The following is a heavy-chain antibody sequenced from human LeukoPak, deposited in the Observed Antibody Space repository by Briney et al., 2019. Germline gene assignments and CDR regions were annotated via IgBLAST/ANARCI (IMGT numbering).Heavy chain of an antibody. CDR2: IYYSGST. V-gene: IGHV4-39*07. J-gene: IGHJ4*02. CDR1: GGSISSSSYY. CDR3: ARDHLTMVLGVIEGHFDY. D-gene: IGHD3-10*01. Sequence: SETLSLTCTVSGGSISSSSYYWGWIRQPPGKGLEWIGSIYYSGSTYYNPSLKSRVTISVDTSKNQFSLKLSSVTAADTAVYYCARDHLTMVLGVIEGHFDYWGQGTLVTVSS.